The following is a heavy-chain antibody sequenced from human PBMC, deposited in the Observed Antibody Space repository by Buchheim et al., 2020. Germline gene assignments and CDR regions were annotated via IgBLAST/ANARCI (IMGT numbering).Heavy chain of an antibody. CDR1: GGSFSGYY. Sequence: QVQLQQWGAGLLKPSETLSLTCAVYGGSFSGYYWSWIRQPPGKGLEWIGEINHSGSTNYNPSLKSRVTISVDTSKIQFSLKLSSVTAADTAVYYCARGLPTDIVVVPAATGSGAGSYWGQGTL. CDR2: INHSGST. V-gene: IGHV4-34*01. J-gene: IGHJ4*02. CDR3: ARGLPTDIVVVPAATGSGAGSY. D-gene: IGHD2-2*01.